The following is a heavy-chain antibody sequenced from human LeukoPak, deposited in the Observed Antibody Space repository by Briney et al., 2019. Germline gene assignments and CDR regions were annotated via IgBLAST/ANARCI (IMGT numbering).Heavy chain of an antibody. Sequence: GGSLRLSCAASGFTVSSNYMSWVRQAPGKGLEWVSAISGSGGSTYYADSVKGRFTISRDNSKNTLYLQMNSLRAEDTAVYYCAKDMGSSSWYLYYFDYWGQGTLVTVSS. CDR3: AKDMGSSSWYLYYFDY. V-gene: IGHV3-23*01. CDR1: GFTVSSNY. D-gene: IGHD6-13*01. CDR2: ISGSGGST. J-gene: IGHJ4*02.